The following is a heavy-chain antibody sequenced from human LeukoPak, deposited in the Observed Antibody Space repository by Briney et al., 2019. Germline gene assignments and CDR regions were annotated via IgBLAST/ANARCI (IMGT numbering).Heavy chain of an antibody. D-gene: IGHD4-11*01. CDR3: ARQGPLTTAVTTRTNPFDY. V-gene: IGHV4-59*08. J-gene: IGHJ4*02. CDR1: GGSISSSY. Sequence: DPSETLSLTCTVSGGSISSSYWSWIRHPPGKGLEWIGYIYYSGSTSYNPSLKSRVTISVDTSKNQFSLKLNSVTAADTAVYYCARQGPLTTAVTTRTNPFDYWGQGTLVTVSS. CDR2: IYYSGST.